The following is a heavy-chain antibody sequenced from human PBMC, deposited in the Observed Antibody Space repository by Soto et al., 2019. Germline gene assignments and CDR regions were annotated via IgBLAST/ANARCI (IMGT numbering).Heavy chain of an antibody. D-gene: IGHD3-9*01. J-gene: IGHJ6*02. V-gene: IGHV4-59*08. CDR3: ARPYDILTGYYERDYYYYYGMDV. CDR2: IYYSGST. Sequence: SETLSLTCTVSGGSISSYYWSWIRQPPGKGLEWIGYIYYSGSTNYNPSLKSRVTISVDTSKNQFSLKLSSVTAADTAVYYCARPYDILTGYYERDYYYYYGMDVWGQGTTVTVSS. CDR1: GGSISSYY.